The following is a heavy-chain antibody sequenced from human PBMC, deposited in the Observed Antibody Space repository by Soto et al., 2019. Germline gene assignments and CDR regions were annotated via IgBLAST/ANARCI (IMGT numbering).Heavy chain of an antibody. V-gene: IGHV4-39*01. Sequence: QLQLQESGPGLVKPSETLSLTCTVSGGSISSSSYYWGWIRQPPGKGLEWIGSIYYSGSTYYNPSLKSRVTISVDTSKNQFPLKLSSVTAADPAVYYCARLAGATYYYFGMDVWGQGTTVTVSS. J-gene: IGHJ6*02. D-gene: IGHD1-26*01. CDR3: ARLAGATYYYFGMDV. CDR1: GGSISSSSYY. CDR2: IYYSGST.